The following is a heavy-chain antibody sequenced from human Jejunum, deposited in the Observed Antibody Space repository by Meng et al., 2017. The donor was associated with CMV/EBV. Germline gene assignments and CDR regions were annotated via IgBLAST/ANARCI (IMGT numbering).Heavy chain of an antibody. CDR1: SIRTYW. CDR2: IHHSGTT. Sequence: SIRTYWWSWIRQSPGKRLEWIGYIHHSGTTNHNPSLRSRVIMSVDTSNNQFSLKLTSVTAADTAVYYCARDSYHYGSSTYNWFDPWGQGILVTVS. J-gene: IGHJ5*02. CDR3: ARDSYHYGSSTYNWFDP. V-gene: IGHV4-59*01. D-gene: IGHD3-10*01.